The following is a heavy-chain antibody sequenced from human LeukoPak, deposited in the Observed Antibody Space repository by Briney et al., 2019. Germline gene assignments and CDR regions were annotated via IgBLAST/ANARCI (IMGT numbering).Heavy chain of an antibody. D-gene: IGHD6-19*01. CDR2: IDPNSGDT. CDR3: ARVPLVAVAGFYYFDY. Sequence: ASVKVSCKASGYTFTGYYIYWVRQTPGQGLEWMGWIDPNSGDTYSAQKFQGRVTMARDTSITTAYMELSRLRSDDTAVYYCARVPLVAVAGFYYFDYWGQGTLVTVSS. J-gene: IGHJ4*02. V-gene: IGHV1-2*02. CDR1: GYTFTGYY.